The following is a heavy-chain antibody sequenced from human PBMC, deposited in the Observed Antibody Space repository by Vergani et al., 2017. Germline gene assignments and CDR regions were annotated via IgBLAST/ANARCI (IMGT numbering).Heavy chain of an antibody. J-gene: IGHJ4*02. Sequence: QVQLVQSGAEVKKPGASVKVSCKASGYTFTSYDINWVRQATGQGLEWMGWMNPNSGNTGYAQKFQGRVTMTRNTSISTAYMELSSLRSEDTAVYYCARGFPRGFGFEYSSSSDFDSWGEGTLVTVPS. CDR1: GYTFTSYD. D-gene: IGHD6-6*01. CDR2: MNPNSGNT. V-gene: IGHV1-8*01. CDR3: ARGFPRGFGFEYSSSSDFDS.